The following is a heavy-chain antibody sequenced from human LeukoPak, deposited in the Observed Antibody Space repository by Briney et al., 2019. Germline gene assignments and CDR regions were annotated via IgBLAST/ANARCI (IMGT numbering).Heavy chain of an antibody. J-gene: IGHJ4*02. CDR2: IYYSGST. CDR3: ARRSSESFDF. Sequence: PSETLSLTCTVSGDSISSYYWSWIRQPPGKGLEWIGYIYYSGSTNYNPSLKSRVTISVNTSKNQFSLKLSSVTAADTAVYYCARRSSESFDFWGQGTLATVSS. CDR1: GDSISSYY. V-gene: IGHV4-59*01. D-gene: IGHD3-22*01.